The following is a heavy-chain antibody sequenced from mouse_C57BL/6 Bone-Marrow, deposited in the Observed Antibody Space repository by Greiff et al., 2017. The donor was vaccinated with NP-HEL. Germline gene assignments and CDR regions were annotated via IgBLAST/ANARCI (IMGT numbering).Heavy chain of an antibody. CDR3: ARHECYGSSYVY. Sequence: VTLMESGGDLVKPGGSLKLSCAASGFTFSSYGMSWVRQTPDKRLEWVATISSGGSYTYYPDSVKGRFTISRDNAKNTLYLQMSSLKSEDTAMYYCARHECYGSSYVYWGQGTTLTVSS. CDR2: ISSGGSYT. D-gene: IGHD1-1*01. J-gene: IGHJ2*01. CDR1: GFTFSSYG. V-gene: IGHV5-6*01.